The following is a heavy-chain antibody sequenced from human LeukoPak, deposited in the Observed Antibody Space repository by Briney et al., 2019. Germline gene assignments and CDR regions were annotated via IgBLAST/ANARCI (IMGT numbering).Heavy chain of an antibody. V-gene: IGHV3-7*03. CDR1: GFTFSSYW. J-gene: IGHJ4*02. CDR3: ARDLITFGGVIVALGY. D-gene: IGHD3-16*02. Sequence: PGGSLRLSCAASGFTFSSYWMSWVRQAPGKGLEWVANIKQDGTEKYYVDSVKGRFTISRDNAKNSLYLQMNSLRAEDTALYYCARDLITFGGVIVALGYWGQGTLVTVSS. CDR2: IKQDGTEK.